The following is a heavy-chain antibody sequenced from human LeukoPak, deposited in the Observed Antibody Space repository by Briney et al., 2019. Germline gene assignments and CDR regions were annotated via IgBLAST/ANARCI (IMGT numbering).Heavy chain of an antibody. J-gene: IGHJ4*02. Sequence: GGSLRLSCAATGFTFSSYAMSWVRQPPGKGLEWVSAINGSGGSTYYANSVKGRFTISRDNSKNTLYLQMNSLKTEDTAVYYCTTAFRAYWGQGTLVTVSS. D-gene: IGHD2/OR15-2a*01. V-gene: IGHV3-23*01. CDR2: INGSGGST. CDR3: TTAFRAY. CDR1: GFTFSSYA.